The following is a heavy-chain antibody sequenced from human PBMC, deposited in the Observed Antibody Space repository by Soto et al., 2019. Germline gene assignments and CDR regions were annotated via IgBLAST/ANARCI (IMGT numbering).Heavy chain of an antibody. Sequence: PGESLKISCKGSGYSFTSYWISWVRQTPGKGLEWMGIIYPSDFEARYSPSFQGQVTFSADRSITTAYLHWSSLTASDTAMYYCARLISGSYGDAFDIWGQGSMVTVSS. CDR3: ARLISGSYGDAFDI. V-gene: IGHV5-51*01. D-gene: IGHD1-26*01. CDR1: GYSFTSYW. J-gene: IGHJ3*02. CDR2: IYPSDFEA.